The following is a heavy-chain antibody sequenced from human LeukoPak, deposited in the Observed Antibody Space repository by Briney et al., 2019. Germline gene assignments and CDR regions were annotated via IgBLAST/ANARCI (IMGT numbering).Heavy chain of an antibody. CDR2: INTYNGNT. CDR1: GYTFTNYG. Sequence: ASVKVSCKASGYTFTNYGISWVRQAPGQGLEWMGWINTYNGNTNYAQKLQGRVTMTTDTSTSTAYMELRSLRSDDTAVYYCARDLDCSGGSCYFVGDYWGQGTLVTVSS. V-gene: IGHV1-18*01. D-gene: IGHD2-15*01. CDR3: ARDLDCSGGSCYFVGDY. J-gene: IGHJ4*02.